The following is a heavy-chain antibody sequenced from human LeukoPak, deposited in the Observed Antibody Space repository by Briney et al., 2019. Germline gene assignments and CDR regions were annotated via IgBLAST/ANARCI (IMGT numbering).Heavy chain of an antibody. CDR1: GFPFSNYD. V-gene: IGHV3-23*01. J-gene: IGHJ4*02. D-gene: IGHD6-6*01. CDR3: AKGLRYSRSLYYFDY. CDR2: ITGSGGST. Sequence: GGSLRLPCAGSGFPFSNYDMSWVRQAPGKGLEWVSAITGSGGSTYYADSVKGRFTISRDNSKNTLYLQVNSLRVEDTAVYYCAKGLRYSRSLYYFDYWGQGTRVTVSS.